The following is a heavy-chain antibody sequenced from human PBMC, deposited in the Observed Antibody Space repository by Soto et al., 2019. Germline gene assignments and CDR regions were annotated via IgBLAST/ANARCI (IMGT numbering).Heavy chain of an antibody. Sequence: GGSLRLSCAASGFTVSSNYMSWVRQAPGKGLEWVSAISGSGGSTYYADSVKGRFTISRDNSKNTLYLQMNSLRAEDTAVYYCAKGYYDFWSGSAPFDPWGQGTLVTVSS. V-gene: IGHV3-23*01. CDR1: GFTVSSNY. CDR2: ISGSGGST. J-gene: IGHJ5*02. CDR3: AKGYYDFWSGSAPFDP. D-gene: IGHD3-3*01.